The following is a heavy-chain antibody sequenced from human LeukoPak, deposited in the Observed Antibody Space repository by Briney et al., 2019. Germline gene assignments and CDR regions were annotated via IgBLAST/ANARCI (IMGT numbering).Heavy chain of an antibody. V-gene: IGHV4-4*07. D-gene: IGHD3-9*01. Sequence: ASETLSLTCTVSGHSFGDYYWSWIRQPAGKGLEWLGRIYTSGSTTYNPSLKSRVTMSVDTSKSQFSLNLMSVTAADTAVYYCARQMRYFDWEGAFDIWGQGTMVTVSS. J-gene: IGHJ3*02. CDR2: IYTSGST. CDR1: GHSFGDYY. CDR3: ARQMRYFDWEGAFDI.